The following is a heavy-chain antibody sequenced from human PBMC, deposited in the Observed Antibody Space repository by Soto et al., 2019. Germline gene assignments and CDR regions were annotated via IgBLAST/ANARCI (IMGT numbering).Heavy chain of an antibody. Sequence: SETLSLTCTVSGGPLSSGSYYWSWIRQSPGQGLEWIGYIYYSGSTYYNPSLKSRVTISVDTSKNQFSLKLSSVTAADTAVYYCARHEAVAVAALGYWGQGTLVTVSS. V-gene: IGHV4-39*01. CDR2: IYYSGST. D-gene: IGHD6-19*01. J-gene: IGHJ4*02. CDR1: GGPLSSGSYY. CDR3: ARHEAVAVAALGY.